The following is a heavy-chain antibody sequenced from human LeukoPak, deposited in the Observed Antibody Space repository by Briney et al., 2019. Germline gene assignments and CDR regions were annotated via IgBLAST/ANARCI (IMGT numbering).Heavy chain of an antibody. CDR1: GYSISSGYY. J-gene: IGHJ4*02. D-gene: IGHD6-19*01. V-gene: IGHV4-38-2*02. CDR3: AREGVAVAGTPSGY. CDR2: IYHSGST. Sequence: PSETLSLTCAVSGYSISSGYYWGWIRQPPGKGLEWIGSIYHSGSTYYNPSLKSRVTISVDTSKNQFSLKLSSVTAADTAVYCCAREGVAVAGTPSGYWGQGTLVTVSS.